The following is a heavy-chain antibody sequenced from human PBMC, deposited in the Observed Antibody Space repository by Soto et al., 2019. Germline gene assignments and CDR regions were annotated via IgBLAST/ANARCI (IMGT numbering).Heavy chain of an antibody. D-gene: IGHD3-9*01. CDR3: AREYSLRYFDWLGTYYYYGMDV. J-gene: IGHJ6*02. CDR1: GFTFSSYG. V-gene: IGHV3-33*01. Sequence: PGGSLRLSCAASGFTFSSYGMHWVRQAPGKGLEWVAVIWYDGSNKYYADSVKGRFTISRDNSKNTLYLQMNSLRAEDTAVYYCAREYSLRYFDWLGTYYYYGMDVWGQGTTVTVSS. CDR2: IWYDGSNK.